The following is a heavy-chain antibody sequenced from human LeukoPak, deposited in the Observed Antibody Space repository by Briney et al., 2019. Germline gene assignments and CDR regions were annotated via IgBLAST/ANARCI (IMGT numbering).Heavy chain of an antibody. J-gene: IGHJ4*02. D-gene: IGHD3-22*01. CDR2: IHYSGSA. CDR1: GASISGYF. CDR3: ARHYDGGAKLGLDY. Sequence: PSETLSLTCTVSGASISGYFWSWIRQPPGKGPEWIGFIHYSGSANYNPSLESRLTTSADTSKNQFSLKLSSVVAADTAVYYCARHYDGGAKLGLDYWGRGTLVTVSS. V-gene: IGHV4-59*08.